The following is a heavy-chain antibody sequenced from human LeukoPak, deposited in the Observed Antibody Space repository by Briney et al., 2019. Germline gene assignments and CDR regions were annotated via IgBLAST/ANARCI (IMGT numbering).Heavy chain of an antibody. CDR1: GGTFSNYA. CDR2: ISAYNGNT. Sequence: ASVKVSCKASGGTFSNYAISWVRQAPGQGLEWMGWISAYNGNTNYAQKLQGRVTMTTDTSTSTAYMELRSLRSDDTAVYYCARDSEWPTPLYFDYWGQGTLVTVSS. D-gene: IGHD3-3*01. V-gene: IGHV1-18*01. CDR3: ARDSEWPTPLYFDY. J-gene: IGHJ4*02.